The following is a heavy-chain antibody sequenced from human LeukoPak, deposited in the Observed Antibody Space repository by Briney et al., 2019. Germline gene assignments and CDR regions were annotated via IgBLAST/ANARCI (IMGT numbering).Heavy chain of an antibody. J-gene: IGHJ4*02. V-gene: IGHV3-21*06. Sequence: PGGSLRLSCAASGFTFSSYNMNWVRQAPGKGLEWVSSISSTSIYIYYADSVKGRFTISRDNAKNSLYLQMNGLRAEDTAVYYCAKDHGDIVVVPAATAPDYWGQGTLVTVSS. CDR1: GFTFSSYN. CDR3: AKDHGDIVVVPAATAPDY. D-gene: IGHD2-2*01. CDR2: ISSTSIYI.